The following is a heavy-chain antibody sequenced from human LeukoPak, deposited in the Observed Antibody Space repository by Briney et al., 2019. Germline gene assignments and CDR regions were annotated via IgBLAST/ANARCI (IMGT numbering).Heavy chain of an antibody. J-gene: IGHJ4*02. V-gene: IGHV4-4*09. CDR3: ARSSGSVVPFDY. D-gene: IGHD3-10*01. CDR1: GGSIIRYY. CDR2: IYTGGST. Sequence: PSETLSLTCTFSGGSIIRYYWGWIRQPGGKGRAWIGYIYTGGSTDYNPSLKSRGTISVDTPKTHFSLKLSSVTAADAAVYYCARSSGSVVPFDYWGQGTLVTVSS.